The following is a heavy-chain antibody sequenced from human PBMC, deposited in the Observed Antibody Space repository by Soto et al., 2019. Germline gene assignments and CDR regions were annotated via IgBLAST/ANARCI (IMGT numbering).Heavy chain of an antibody. CDR3: ARAAWYYYGMDV. J-gene: IGHJ6*02. Sequence: GGSLRLSCATSGFIFNTYGMHWVRQAPGKGLEWVAVIWPDGSNRYYADSVSGQFTISRDNSKNTLFLQMNSLSAEDTAVYYCARAAWYYYGMDVWGQGTTVTVSS. CDR2: IWPDGSNR. D-gene: IGHD6-25*01. CDR1: GFIFNTYG. V-gene: IGHV3-33*01.